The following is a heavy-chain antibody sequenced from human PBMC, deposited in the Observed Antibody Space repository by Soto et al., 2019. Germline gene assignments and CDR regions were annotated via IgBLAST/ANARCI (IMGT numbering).Heavy chain of an antibody. CDR3: AKDKVSGGIKWSVPSFDY. CDR1: GFTFDDYA. J-gene: IGHJ4*02. V-gene: IGHV3-9*01. D-gene: IGHD2-8*01. CDR2: ISWNSGSI. Sequence: GGSLRLSCAASGFTFDDYAMHWVRQAPGKGLEWVSGISWNSGSIGYADSVKGRFTISRDNAKNSLYLQMNSLRAEDTALYYCAKDKVSGGIKWSVPSFDYWGQGTLVTVSS.